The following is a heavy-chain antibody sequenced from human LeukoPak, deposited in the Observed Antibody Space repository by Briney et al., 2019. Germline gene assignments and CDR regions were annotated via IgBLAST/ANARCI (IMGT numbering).Heavy chain of an antibody. CDR3: ARAGGLGYYYYYYYMDV. V-gene: IGHV4-59*01. CDR2: IYYSGST. CDR1: GGSISSYY. D-gene: IGHD3-16*01. J-gene: IGHJ6*03. Sequence: SETLSLTCTVSGGSISSYYWSWIRQPPGKGLEWIGYIYYSGSTNYNPSLKSRVTISVDTSKNQFSLKLSSVTAADTAVYYCARAGGLGYYYYYYYMDVWGKGTTVTVSS.